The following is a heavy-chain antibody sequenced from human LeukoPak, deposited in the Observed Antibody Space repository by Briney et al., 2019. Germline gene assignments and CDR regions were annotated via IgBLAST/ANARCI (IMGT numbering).Heavy chain of an antibody. V-gene: IGHV1-2*02. J-gene: IGHJ3*02. Sequence: ASVKVSCKASGYTFTGYYMHWVRQAPGQGLEWMGWINPNSGGTNYAQKFQGRVTMTRDTSISTAYMELSRLRSDDTAVYYCARGSSGWWGAFDIWGQGTMVTVSS. CDR3: ARGSSGWWGAFDI. D-gene: IGHD6-19*01. CDR1: GYTFTGYY. CDR2: INPNSGGT.